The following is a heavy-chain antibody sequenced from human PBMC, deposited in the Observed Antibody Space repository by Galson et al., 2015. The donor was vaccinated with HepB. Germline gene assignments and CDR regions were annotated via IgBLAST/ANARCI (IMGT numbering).Heavy chain of an antibody. J-gene: IGHJ5*02. D-gene: IGHD3-10*01. V-gene: IGHV2-5*01. CDR3: AHRLSLLWFDP. CDR2: IYWNDDK. CDR1: GFSLSTSGVG. Sequence: PALVKPTQTLTLTCTFSGFSLSTSGVGVGWIRQPPGKALEWLALIYWNDDKRYSPSLKSRLTITKDTSKNQVVLTMTNMDPVDTATYYCAHRLSLLWFDPWGQGTLVTVSS.